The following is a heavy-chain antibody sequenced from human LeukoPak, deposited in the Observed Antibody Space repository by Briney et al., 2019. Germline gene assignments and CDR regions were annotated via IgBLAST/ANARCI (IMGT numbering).Heavy chain of an antibody. CDR1: GGSITNYY. J-gene: IGHJ4*02. D-gene: IGHD3-10*01. CDR3: ARGVPYGPSYEFFDN. V-gene: IGHV4-59*01. Sequence: SETLSLTCTVSGGSITNYYWSWIRQPPGKGLECIGYIYYSGSTNYNPSLKSRVTISLHTSKNQFSLKLNSVTAADTAVYYCARGVPYGPSYEFFDNWGQGTLVTVSS. CDR2: IYYSGST.